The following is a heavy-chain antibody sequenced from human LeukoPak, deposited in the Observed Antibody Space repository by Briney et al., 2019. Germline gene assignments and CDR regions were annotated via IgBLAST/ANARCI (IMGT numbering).Heavy chain of an antibody. CDR2: IYHSGST. Sequence: SETLSLTCAVSGGPISSGGYSWSWIRQPPGKGLEWIGYIYHSGSTYYNPSLKSRVTISVDRSKNQFSLKLSSVTAADTAVYYCARVDTAMGCYFDYRGQGTLVIVSS. D-gene: IGHD5-18*01. V-gene: IGHV4-30-2*01. CDR1: GGPISSGGYS. J-gene: IGHJ4*02. CDR3: ARVDTAMGCYFDY.